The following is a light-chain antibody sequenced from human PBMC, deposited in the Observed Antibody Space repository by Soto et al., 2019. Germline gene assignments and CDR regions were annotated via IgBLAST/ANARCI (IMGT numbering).Light chain of an antibody. V-gene: IGKV3-20*01. J-gene: IGKJ2*01. CDR2: GAS. CDR1: QSVSNND. Sequence: EIVLTQSPDTLSLSPGERATVSCRASQSVSNNDLAWYQQRPGQAPRLVLYGASTRPTGIPDRFSGSGSGTEFTLTISRLEPEDFAVYYCHHYSRSPPYTFAQGTKLDIK. CDR3: HHYSRSPPYT.